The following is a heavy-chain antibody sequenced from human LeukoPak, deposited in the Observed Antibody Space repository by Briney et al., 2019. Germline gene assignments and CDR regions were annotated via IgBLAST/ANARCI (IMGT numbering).Heavy chain of an antibody. CDR3: ARDHDYDSSGYTDWFDP. V-gene: IGHV4-39*02. CDR1: GGSISSSSYY. Sequence: NPSETLSLTCTVSGGSISSSSYYWGWIRQPPGKGLEWIGSIYYSGSTYYNPSLKSRVTISVDTPKNQFSLKLSSVTAADTAVYYCARDHDYDSSGYTDWFDPWGQGTLVTVSS. CDR2: IYYSGST. D-gene: IGHD3-22*01. J-gene: IGHJ5*02.